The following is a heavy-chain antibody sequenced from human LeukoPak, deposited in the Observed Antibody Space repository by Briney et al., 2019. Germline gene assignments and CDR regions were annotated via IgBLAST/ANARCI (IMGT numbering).Heavy chain of an antibody. CDR1: GFSFSSYW. CDR2: IHSDGNST. D-gene: IGHD3-22*01. CDR3: AREATPGVPRGLLL. Sequence: PGGSLRLSCAASGFSFSSYWMHWVRHAPGEGRVWVSRIHSDGNSTTYADSVKGRFTISRDNAKSTLYLQMNSLRAEDTAVYYCAREATPGVPRGLLLWGQGTLVTVSS. J-gene: IGHJ4*02. V-gene: IGHV3-74*01.